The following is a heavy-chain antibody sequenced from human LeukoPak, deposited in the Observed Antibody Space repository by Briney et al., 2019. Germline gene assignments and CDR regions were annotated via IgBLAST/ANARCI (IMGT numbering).Heavy chain of an antibody. CDR2: IRYDGINE. J-gene: IGHJ4*02. Sequence: GGSLRLSCAASGFRFSSYGMHWVRQAPGKGLEWVAYIRYDGINEYYAGSVKGRFTISRDLSKNTLFLQINSLRPEDTAVYYCSKDRGVFGVAYSLDYWGQGTLVTVSS. D-gene: IGHD3-3*01. CDR3: SKDRGVFGVAYSLDY. V-gene: IGHV3-30*02. CDR1: GFRFSSYG.